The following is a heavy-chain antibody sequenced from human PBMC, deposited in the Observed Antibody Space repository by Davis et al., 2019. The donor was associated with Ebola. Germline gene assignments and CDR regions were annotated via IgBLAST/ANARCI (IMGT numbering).Heavy chain of an antibody. CDR3: AKGSLYGSRSIIAGVDV. CDR2: ISGSGST. J-gene: IGHJ6*02. CDR1: GFTFTSYS. Sequence: GESLKIPCAAPGFTFTSYSMTWVRQAPGKGLEWVSGISGSGSTYYADSVKGRFTFSRDNSKNTLYLQMNSLRAADTAVYYCAKGSLYGSRSIIAGVDVWGQGTTVTVSS. V-gene: IGHV3-23*01. D-gene: IGHD4-17*01.